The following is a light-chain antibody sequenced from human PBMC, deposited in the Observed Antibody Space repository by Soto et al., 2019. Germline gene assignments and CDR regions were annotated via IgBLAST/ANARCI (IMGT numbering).Light chain of an antibody. CDR2: GAS. Sequence: EIVLTQSPGTLSLSPGERATLSCRASQSVSSSYLAWYQQKPGQAPRLLIYGASSRATVIPDRFSGSGSATDFTLTISRLEPEDFAVYYCQQYGSSPSWTFGQGTKVDIK. CDR1: QSVSSSY. V-gene: IGKV3-20*01. CDR3: QQYGSSPSWT. J-gene: IGKJ1*01.